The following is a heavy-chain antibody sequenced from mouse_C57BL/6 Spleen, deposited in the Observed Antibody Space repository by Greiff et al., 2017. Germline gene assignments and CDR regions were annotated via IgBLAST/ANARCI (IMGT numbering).Heavy chain of an antibody. CDR1: GYAFSSSW. J-gene: IGHJ2*01. D-gene: IGHD1-1*01. CDR3: ARDYGSSYLFDY. CDR2: IYPGDGDT. V-gene: IGHV1-82*01. Sequence: QVQLQQSGPELVKPGASVTISCKASGYAFSSSWVNWVKQRPGKGLEWIGRIYPGDGDTNYNGKFKGKATLTADKSSSTAYMQLSSLTSEDSAVYFCARDYGSSYLFDYWGQGTTLTVSS.